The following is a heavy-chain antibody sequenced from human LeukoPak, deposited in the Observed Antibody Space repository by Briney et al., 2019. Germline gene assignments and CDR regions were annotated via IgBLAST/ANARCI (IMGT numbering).Heavy chain of an antibody. CDR3: AKPEMATMYYFDY. D-gene: IGHD5-24*01. J-gene: IGHJ4*02. V-gene: IGHV3-30*02. CDR1: GFTFSSYG. Sequence: GGSLRLSCAASGFTFSSYGMHWVRQAPGKGLEWVAFIRYDGSNKYYADSVKGRFTISRDNSKNTLYLQMNSLRAEDTAVYYCAKPEMATMYYFDYWGQGTLVTVSS. CDR2: IRYDGSNK.